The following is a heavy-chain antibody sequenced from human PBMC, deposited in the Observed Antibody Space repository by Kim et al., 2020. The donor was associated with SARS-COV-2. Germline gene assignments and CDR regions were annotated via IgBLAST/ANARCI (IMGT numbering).Heavy chain of an antibody. CDR3: ARDSTIAAAGTDFLGETSNYFDY. V-gene: IGHV4-4*02. CDR1: GGSISSSNW. J-gene: IGHJ4*02. Sequence: SETLSLTCAVSGGSISSSNWWSWVRQPPGKGLEWIGEIYHSGSTNYNPSLKSRVTISVDKSKNQFSLKLSSVTAADTAVYYCARDSTIAAAGTDFLGETSNYFDYWGQGTLVTVSS. D-gene: IGHD6-13*01. CDR2: IYHSGST.